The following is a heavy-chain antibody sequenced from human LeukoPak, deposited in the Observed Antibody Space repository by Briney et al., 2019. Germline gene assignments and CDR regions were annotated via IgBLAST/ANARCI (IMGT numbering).Heavy chain of an antibody. CDR2: ISYDGSNK. CDR3: TRSDWFDP. J-gene: IGHJ5*02. Sequence: GGSLRLSCAASGFTFSSYGMHWVRQAPGKGLEWVAVISYDGSNKYYADSVKGRFTISRDNAKNTLYLQMNSLRGEDTAVYYCTRSDWFDPWGQGTLVTVSS. V-gene: IGHV3-30*03. CDR1: GFTFSSYG.